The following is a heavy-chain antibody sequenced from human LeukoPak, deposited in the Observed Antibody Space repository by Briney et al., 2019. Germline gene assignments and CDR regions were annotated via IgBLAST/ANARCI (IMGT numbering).Heavy chain of an antibody. CDR3: ARDSRIVATSYYYYMDV. V-gene: IGHV1-2*02. Sequence: ASVKVSCEASGYTFTGYYMHWVRQAPGQGLEWMGWINPNSGGTNYAQKFQGRVTMTRDTSISTAYMELSRLRSDDTAVYYCARDSRIVATSYYYYMDVWGKGTTVTVSS. CDR1: GYTFTGYY. CDR2: INPNSGGT. J-gene: IGHJ6*03. D-gene: IGHD5-12*01.